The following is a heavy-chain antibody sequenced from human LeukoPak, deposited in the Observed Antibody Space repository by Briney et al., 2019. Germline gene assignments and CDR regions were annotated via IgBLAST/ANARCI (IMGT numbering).Heavy chain of an antibody. CDR2: ISGSGGST. Sequence: PGGSLRLSCAASGFTFSSYAMSWVRQAPGRGLEWVSAISGSGGSTYYADSVKGRFTISRDNSKNTLYLQMNSLRAEDTAVYYCAKRVVAAQGDNWFDPWGQGTLVTVSS. D-gene: IGHD2-15*01. CDR3: AKRVVAAQGDNWFDP. V-gene: IGHV3-23*01. CDR1: GFTFSSYA. J-gene: IGHJ5*02.